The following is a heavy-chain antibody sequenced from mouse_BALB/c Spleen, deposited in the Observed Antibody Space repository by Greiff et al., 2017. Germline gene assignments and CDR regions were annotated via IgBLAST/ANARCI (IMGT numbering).Heavy chain of an antibody. J-gene: IGHJ2*01. Sequence: EVKLVESGPGLVKPSQSLSLTCTVTGYSITSDYAWNWIRQFPGNKLEWMGYISYSGSTSYNPSLKSRTSITRHTSKNQFFLQLNSVTTEDTATYYGARKTPCYGNLDYWGQGTTLTVSS. CDR2: ISYSGST. CDR1: GYSITSDYA. CDR3: ARKTPCYGNLDY. V-gene: IGHV3-2*02. D-gene: IGHD2-10*01.